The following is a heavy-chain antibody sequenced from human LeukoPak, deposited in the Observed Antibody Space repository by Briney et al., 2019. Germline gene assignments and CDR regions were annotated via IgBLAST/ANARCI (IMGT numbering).Heavy chain of an antibody. Sequence: SETLSLTCTVSGGSISSSSYYWGWIRQPPGKGLEWIGSIYYSGSTYYNPSLKSRVTISVDTSKSQFSLKLSSVTAADTAVYYCARRFETTYYYGSGSSNPFDYWGQGTLVTVSS. CDR3: ARRFETTYYYGSGSSNPFDY. J-gene: IGHJ4*02. CDR2: IYYSGST. D-gene: IGHD3-10*01. V-gene: IGHV4-39*01. CDR1: GGSISSSSYY.